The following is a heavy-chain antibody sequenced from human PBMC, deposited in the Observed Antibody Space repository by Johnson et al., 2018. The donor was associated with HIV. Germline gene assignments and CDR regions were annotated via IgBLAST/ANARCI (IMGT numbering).Heavy chain of an antibody. CDR1: QFMFSRYW. Sequence: VQLVESGGGLVQPGGSLRLSCAASQFMFSRYWMTWVRQAPGKGLEWVANIKQDGSAKHYVDSVKGRFTISRDNAKNSLYLQMDSLRAEDTSVYYCARDLDWVDGFDIWGQGTMVSVSS. D-gene: IGHD1-1*01. CDR3: ARDLDWVDGFDI. V-gene: IGHV3-7*01. CDR2: IKQDGSAK. J-gene: IGHJ3*02.